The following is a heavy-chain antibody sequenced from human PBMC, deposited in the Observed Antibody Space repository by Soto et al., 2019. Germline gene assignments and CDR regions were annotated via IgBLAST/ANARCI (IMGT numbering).Heavy chain of an antibody. D-gene: IGHD3-22*01. J-gene: IGHJ3*02. V-gene: IGHV1-69*01. CDR2: NIPIFGTT. Sequence: QLVQSGAEVKLPGSSVKVSCKASGGGTFSRYAITWVRQAPGQGLEWMEGNIPIFGTTSQAQKFQGRDTITADDSTSTAYMEVSSLRSDDTAVYSCASRSYSYDRRGHLPHAFDIWCRGKIVTVSS. CDR3: ASRSYSYDRRGHLPHAFDI. CDR1: GGGTFSRYA.